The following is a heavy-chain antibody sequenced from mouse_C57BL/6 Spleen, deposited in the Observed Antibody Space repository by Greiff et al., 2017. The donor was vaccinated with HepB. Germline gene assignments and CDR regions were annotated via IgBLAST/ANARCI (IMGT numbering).Heavy chain of an antibody. V-gene: IGHV1-80*01. CDR1: GYAFSGYG. CDR3: ARGGNYAMDY. J-gene: IGHJ4*01. CDR2: IYPENGDT. Sequence: VQLQESGAELVKPGASVRISCKASGYAFSGYGMNWVKQSPGKGLEGMGQIYPENGDTNYNGKCKGRATLTEDKSSSTAYMRLSSLTAEDSAVYFCARGGNYAMDYWGQGTSVTVSS.